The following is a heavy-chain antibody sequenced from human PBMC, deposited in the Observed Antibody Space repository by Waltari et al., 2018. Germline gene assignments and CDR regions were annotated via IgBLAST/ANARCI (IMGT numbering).Heavy chain of an antibody. CDR1: GGSFSGSY. CDR3: ARGGYSGYEPRRWFDS. Sequence: QVQLQQWGAGLLKPSETLSLTCVVDGGSFSGSYWSWIRQPPEKGLEWIGEINYSGSTQYNPSLKRRVTISIDTSKNQFSLNLRSVTAADMGVYYCARGGYSGYEPRRWFDSWGQGTLVTIAS. V-gene: IGHV4-34*01. CDR2: INYSGST. D-gene: IGHD5-12*01. J-gene: IGHJ5*01.